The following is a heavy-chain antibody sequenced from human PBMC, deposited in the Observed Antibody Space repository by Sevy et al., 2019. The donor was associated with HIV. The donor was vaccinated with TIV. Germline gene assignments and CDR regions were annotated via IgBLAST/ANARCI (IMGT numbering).Heavy chain of an antibody. J-gene: IGHJ4*02. CDR3: ARVGVISSGWYYFDY. V-gene: IGHV3-53*01. CDR2: IYSACPT. CDR1: GFIVSSNY. Sequence: GGSLRLSCVASGFIVSSNYMSWVRQAPGKGLEWVSVIYSACPTYYADNVKSRFTISRDKSKNTLYLQMNSLRADDTAVYYCARVGVISSGWYYFDYWGQGALVTVSS. D-gene: IGHD6-19*01.